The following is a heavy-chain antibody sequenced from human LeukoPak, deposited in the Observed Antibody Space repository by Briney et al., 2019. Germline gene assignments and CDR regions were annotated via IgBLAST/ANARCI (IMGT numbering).Heavy chain of an antibody. CDR3: ARVDYDTSGYFDY. CDR1: GGSISTYY. D-gene: IGHD3-22*01. J-gene: IGHJ4*02. CDR2: VYYSGST. Sequence: SETLSLTCTVPGGSISTYYWSWIRQPPGKGLEWIGYVYYSGSTNYNPSLKSRVTISVDTSKNQFSLKLSSVTAADTAVYYCARVDYDTSGYFDYWGQGTRVTVSS. V-gene: IGHV4-59*01.